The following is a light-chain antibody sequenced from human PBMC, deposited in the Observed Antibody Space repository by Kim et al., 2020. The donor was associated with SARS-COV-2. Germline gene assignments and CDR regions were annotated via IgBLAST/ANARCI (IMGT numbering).Light chain of an antibody. CDR1: QSVSSN. J-gene: IGKJ1*01. Sequence: EIVMTQSPAPLSVSPGERATLSCRASQSVSSNLAWYQQKPGQAPRILIYGASTRATGIPARFSGSGSGTEFTLTISSLQSEDFAVYYCQQYNNWPPVFGQGTKVDIK. CDR3: QQYNNWPPV. V-gene: IGKV3-15*01. CDR2: GAS.